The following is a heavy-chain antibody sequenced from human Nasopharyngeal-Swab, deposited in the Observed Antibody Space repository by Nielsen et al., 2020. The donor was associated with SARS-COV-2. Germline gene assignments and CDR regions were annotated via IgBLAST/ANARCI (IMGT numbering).Heavy chain of an antibody. CDR1: GFTFSSYS. CDR3: ARAPQTTYYYDSSGYSYYFDY. CDR2: ISSSSSYI. D-gene: IGHD3-22*01. J-gene: IGHJ4*02. Sequence: LSLTCAASGFTFSSYSMNWVRQVPGKGLEWVSSISSSSSYIYYADSVKGRFTISRDNAKNSLYLQMNSLRAEDTAVYYCARAPQTTYYYDSSGYSYYFDYWGQGTLVTVSS. V-gene: IGHV3-21*01.